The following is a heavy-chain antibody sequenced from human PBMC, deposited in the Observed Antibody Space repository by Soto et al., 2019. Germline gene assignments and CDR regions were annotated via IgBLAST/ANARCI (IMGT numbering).Heavy chain of an antibody. CDR1: GFTFSSYA. J-gene: IGHJ4*02. Sequence: PGGSLRLSCAASGFTFSSYAMSWVRQAPGKGLEWILGISGSDGSTYYADSVKGRFTISRDNSNTLSLQMNSLRAEDTAVYYCAKMGGDYVTRRVRGAVHYFHYWGQGTLVTVSS. D-gene: IGHD4-17*01. CDR3: AKMGGDYVTRRVRGAVHYFHY. CDR2: ISGSDGST. V-gene: IGHV3-23*01.